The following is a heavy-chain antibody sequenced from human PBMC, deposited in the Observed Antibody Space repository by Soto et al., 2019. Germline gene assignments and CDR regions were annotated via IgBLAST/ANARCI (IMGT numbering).Heavy chain of an antibody. CDR3: ATYYESSGYRFDY. V-gene: IGHV4-4*02. Sequence: QVQLQESGPGLVKPSGTLSLTCAVSGGSISSSNWWTWVRQPPEKGLEWIGEIYHGESTNYNPSLKSRVTLSVDKSKNQFSLKLTSVTAADTAVYYCATYYESSGYRFDYWGHGILVTVSS. CDR2: IYHGEST. D-gene: IGHD3-22*01. CDR1: GGSISSSNW. J-gene: IGHJ4*01.